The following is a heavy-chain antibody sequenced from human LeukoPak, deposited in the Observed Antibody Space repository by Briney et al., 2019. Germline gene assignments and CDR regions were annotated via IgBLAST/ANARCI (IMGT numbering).Heavy chain of an antibody. CDR3: VISMVRGVITDYYYGVDV. CDR1: GFTFSSYW. D-gene: IGHD3-10*01. V-gene: IGHV3-7*05. Sequence: GGSLRLSCAASGFTFSSYWMSWVRQAPGKGLEWVANIKRDGGEKCYVDSVRGRFTISRDNAKNSLYLRMNSLRAEDTALYYCVISMVRGVITDYYYGVDVWGQGTTVTVSS. CDR2: IKRDGGEK. J-gene: IGHJ6*02.